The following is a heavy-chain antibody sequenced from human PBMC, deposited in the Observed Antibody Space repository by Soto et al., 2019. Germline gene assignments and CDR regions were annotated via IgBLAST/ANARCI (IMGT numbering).Heavy chain of an antibody. J-gene: IGHJ5*02. CDR3: ASQKTVIRGPLSSNWFDT. CDR1: GYTFTDYW. V-gene: IGHV5-51*01. D-gene: IGHD1-1*01. CDR2: IYPGDSDT. Sequence: GEPLKISCKGYGYTFTDYWIGWVRQMPGKGLELIGLIYPGDSDTRYSPSFQGRVTISADKSISTAFLQWSSLRASDTAMYYCASQKTVIRGPLSSNWFDTWGQGTLVTVSS.